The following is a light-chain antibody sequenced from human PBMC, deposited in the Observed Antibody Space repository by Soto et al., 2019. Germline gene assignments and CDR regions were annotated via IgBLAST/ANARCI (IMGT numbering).Light chain of an antibody. CDR1: SSDVGGYNA. V-gene: IGLV2-14*01. J-gene: IGLJ1*01. Sequence: QSVLTQPASVSGSPGQSITISCTGTSSDVGGYNAVSWYQQHPGRAPKLMIYDVSNRPSGISNRFSGSKSGSTASLTISGLQAEDDADYSCSSYTRSAVYVFGAGTKVNVL. CDR2: DVS. CDR3: SSYTRSAVYV.